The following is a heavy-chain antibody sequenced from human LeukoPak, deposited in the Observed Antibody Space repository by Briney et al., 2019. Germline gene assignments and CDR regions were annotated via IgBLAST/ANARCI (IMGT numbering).Heavy chain of an antibody. CDR3: SLAPIVVVVAATPVLDY. Sequence: GGSLRLSCAASGFTFSTYSMNWVRQAPGKGLEWVSAISGSGGSTYYADSVKGRFTISRDNSKNTLYLQMNSLRAEDTAVYYCSLAPIVVVVAATPVLDYWGQGTLVTVSS. V-gene: IGHV3-23*01. D-gene: IGHD2-15*01. J-gene: IGHJ4*02. CDR2: ISGSGGST. CDR1: GFTFSTYS.